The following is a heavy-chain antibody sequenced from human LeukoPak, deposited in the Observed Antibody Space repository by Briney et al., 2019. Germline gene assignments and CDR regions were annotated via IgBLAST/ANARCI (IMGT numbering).Heavy chain of an antibody. V-gene: IGHV4-59*01. CDR2: IYYSECT. J-gene: IGHJ6*02. Sequence: PSETLSVICAVYGGSFSGYYLSWIRQPPGKGLEWIGYIYYSECTNYNPSLKSRVTISVDTSKNQFSLKLSSVTAADTAVYYCARDRGYGMDVWGQGTTVTVSS. CDR3: ARDRGYGMDV. CDR1: GGSFSGYY.